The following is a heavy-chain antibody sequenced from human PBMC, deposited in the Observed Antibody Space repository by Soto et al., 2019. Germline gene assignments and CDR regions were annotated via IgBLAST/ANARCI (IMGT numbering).Heavy chain of an antibody. CDR2: ISAYNGNT. D-gene: IGHD2-15*01. CDR1: GYTFTSYG. V-gene: IGHV1-18*01. Sequence: ASVKGSCKASGYTFTSYGISWVRQAPGQGLEWMGWISAYNGNTNYAQKLQGRVTMTTDTSTSTAYMELRSLRSDDTAVYYCAGVNKTLVVASTLPTFRYSFDYRGQPTLLTLSS. J-gene: IGHJ4*02. CDR3: AGVNKTLVVASTLPTFRYSFDY.